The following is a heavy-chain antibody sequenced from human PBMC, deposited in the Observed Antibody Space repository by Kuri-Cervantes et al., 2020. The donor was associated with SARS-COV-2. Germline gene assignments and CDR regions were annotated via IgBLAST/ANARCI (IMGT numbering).Heavy chain of an antibody. CDR1: GFTFSDYY. V-gene: IGHV3-11*01. J-gene: IGHJ4*02. CDR3: AKLLPPPRRTYYYDSSGYYDPLALDY. D-gene: IGHD3-22*01. Sequence: GESLKISCAASGFTFSDYYMSWIRQAPGKGLEWVSYISSSGSTIYYADSVKGRFTISRDNAKNSLYLQMNSLRAEDTAVYYCAKLLPPPRRTYYYDSSGYYDPLALDYWGQGTLVTVSS. CDR2: ISSSGSTI.